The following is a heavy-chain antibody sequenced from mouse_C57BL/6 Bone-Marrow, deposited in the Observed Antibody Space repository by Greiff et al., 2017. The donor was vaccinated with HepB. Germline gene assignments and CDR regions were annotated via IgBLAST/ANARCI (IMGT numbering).Heavy chain of an antibody. J-gene: IGHJ1*03. D-gene: IGHD1-1*01. CDR3: ARSGITTVVADWYFDV. CDR2: IGPGSGST. Sequence: VKLMESGAELVKPGASVKISCKASGYTFTDYYITWVKQRPGQGLEWIGKIGPGSGSTYYNEKFKGKATLTADKSSSTAYMQLSSLTSEDSAVYFCARSGITTVVADWYFDVWGTGTTVTVSS. V-gene: IGHV1-77*01. CDR1: GYTFTDYY.